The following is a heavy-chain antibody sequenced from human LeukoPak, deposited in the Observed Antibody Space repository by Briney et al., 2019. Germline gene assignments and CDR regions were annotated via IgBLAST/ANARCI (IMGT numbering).Heavy chain of an antibody. CDR3: ARGPLSPHYYGSGSYLNPFGY. Sequence: PGGSLRLSCAPSGFSFADYGMSWVRPAPGKGLEWVSGINWNGGSTDYADSVKGRFTISIDNAKNSLYLQMNNLRAEDTALYYCARGPLSPHYYGSGSYLNPFGYWGQGTLVTVSS. CDR1: GFSFADYG. V-gene: IGHV3-20*04. CDR2: INWNGGST. J-gene: IGHJ4*02. D-gene: IGHD3-10*01.